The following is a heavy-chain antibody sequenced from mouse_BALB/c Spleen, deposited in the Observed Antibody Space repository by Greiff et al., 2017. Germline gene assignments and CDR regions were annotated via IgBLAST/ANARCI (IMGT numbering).Heavy chain of an antibody. CDR2: ISSGGSYT. J-gene: IGHJ4*01. V-gene: IGHV5-6-4*01. Sequence: EVQRVESGGGLVKPGGSLKLSCAASGFTFSSYTMSWVRQTPEKRLEWVATISSGGSYTYYPDSVKGRFTISRDNAKNTLYLQMSSLKSEDTAMYYCTRDRYYGSSIYAMDYWGQGTSVTVSS. CDR3: TRDRYYGSSIYAMDY. CDR1: GFTFSSYT. D-gene: IGHD1-1*01.